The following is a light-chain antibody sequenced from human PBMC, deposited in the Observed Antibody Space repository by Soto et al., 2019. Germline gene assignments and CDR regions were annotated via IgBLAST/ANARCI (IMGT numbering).Light chain of an antibody. V-gene: IGLV2-14*01. CDR1: SSDVGAYNY. CDR2: DVS. J-gene: IGLJ1*01. Sequence: QSALTQPASVSGSPGQSITISCTGTSSDVGAYNYDSWYQQYPGEAPRVIIYDVSHRPAGVSNRFSGSKSGNTASLTISGRQTQDEADYYCSSYTSATTYVFGTGTKVTVL. CDR3: SSYTSATTYV.